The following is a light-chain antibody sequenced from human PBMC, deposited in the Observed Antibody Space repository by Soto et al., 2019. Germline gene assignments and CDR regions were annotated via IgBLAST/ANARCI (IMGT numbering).Light chain of an antibody. CDR2: GNS. J-gene: IGLJ3*02. CDR3: QSYDSSLSWV. V-gene: IGLV1-40*01. Sequence: QAVVTQPPSVSGASGQRVTISCTGNSSNIGAGYDVHWYQQLPGTAPKLLIYGNSNRPSGVPDRFSGSKSGTSASLAITGLQAEDEADYYCQSYDSSLSWVFGGGTKLTVL. CDR1: SSNIGAGYD.